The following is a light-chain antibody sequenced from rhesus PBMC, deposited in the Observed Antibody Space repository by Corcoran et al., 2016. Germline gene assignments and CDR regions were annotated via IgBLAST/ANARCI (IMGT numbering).Light chain of an antibody. CDR2: EVS. V-gene: IGLV2-19*02. J-gene: IGLJ1*01. CDR1: SIDIGYYIT. CDR3: SSYASSGTYL. Sequence: QAAPTQSPSVSGSAGQSVTISCTGPSIDIGYYITLSWYQQHPGKAPKLRIYEVSKRPSAVSDRFSGAKSADTASLTISWLQAEDEAEYYCSSYASSGTYLVGTGTRLTVL.